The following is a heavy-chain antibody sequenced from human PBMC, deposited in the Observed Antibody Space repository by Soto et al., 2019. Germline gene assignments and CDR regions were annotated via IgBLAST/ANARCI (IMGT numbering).Heavy chain of an antibody. CDR1: GFTFSNFA. V-gene: IGHV3-30*04. CDR2: TSFDGKNK. CDR3: ARERAIAATGIFYS. D-gene: IGHD6-13*01. Sequence: QVQLVESGGGVVQPGGSLRLSCAASGFTFSNFAMHWVRQAPGKGLEWVAATSFDGKNKDYADSVKGRFTISRDNSKKTLFLQMNSLRPEDTAVYYWARERAIAATGIFYSWGQGTLVTVSS. J-gene: IGHJ5*01.